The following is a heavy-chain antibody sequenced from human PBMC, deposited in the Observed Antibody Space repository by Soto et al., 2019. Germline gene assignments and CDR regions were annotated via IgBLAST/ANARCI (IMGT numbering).Heavy chain of an antibody. Sequence: GGSLRLSCAASGFTFSNFLMSWVRQAPGKGLEWVANINQDGSEKYYVDSVKGRFTISRDNAKKSLYLQMNSLRAEDTAVYYCTIGHYRNPLGGRRTLVTVSS. CDR3: TIGHYRNPL. V-gene: IGHV3-7*01. CDR1: GFTFSNFL. J-gene: IGHJ4*02. D-gene: IGHD4-4*01. CDR2: INQDGSEK.